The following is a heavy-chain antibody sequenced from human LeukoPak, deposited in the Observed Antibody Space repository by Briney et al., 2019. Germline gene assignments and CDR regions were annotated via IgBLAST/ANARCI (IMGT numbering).Heavy chain of an antibody. V-gene: IGHV4-4*07. CDR3: ARQDSKVGAYTGPYYFDY. CDR2: IYTSGTT. Sequence: SETLSLTCTVSGYSISSGYYWGWIRQPAGKGLEWIGRIYTSGTTHDNPSLKSRVTMSVDTSKNQVSLKVSSVTAAGTAVYYCARQDSKVGAYTGPYYFDYWGQGTLVTVSS. CDR1: GYSISSGYY. D-gene: IGHD1-26*01. J-gene: IGHJ4*02.